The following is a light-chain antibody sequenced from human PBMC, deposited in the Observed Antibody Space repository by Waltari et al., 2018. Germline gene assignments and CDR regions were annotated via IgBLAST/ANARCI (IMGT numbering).Light chain of an antibody. Sequence: QSVLTQPPSASETPGQRVTISCSGSSSNIGTYYLYWYQQLPGTAPKLLIYRNDQRPSGVPDLFSGSNSGTSASLAISGLRSEDEADYYCATWDDTLNMVFGGGTKLTVL. V-gene: IGLV1-47*01. J-gene: IGLJ2*01. CDR3: ATWDDTLNMV. CDR1: SSNIGTYY. CDR2: RND.